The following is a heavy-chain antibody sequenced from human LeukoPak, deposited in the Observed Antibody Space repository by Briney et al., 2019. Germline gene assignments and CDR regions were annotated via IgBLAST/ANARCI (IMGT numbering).Heavy chain of an antibody. J-gene: IGHJ2*01. CDR2: ISAYNGNT. CDR1: GYTFTSYG. CDR3: ARVADIEAAAGSYWYFDL. Sequence: ASVKVSCKASGYTFTSYGISWVRPAPGQGLEWMGWISAYNGNTNYAQKLQGRVTMPTDTSTSTAYMELRSLRSADTAVYDCARVADIEAAAGSYWYFDLWGRGTLVTVSS. V-gene: IGHV1-18*01. D-gene: IGHD6-13*01.